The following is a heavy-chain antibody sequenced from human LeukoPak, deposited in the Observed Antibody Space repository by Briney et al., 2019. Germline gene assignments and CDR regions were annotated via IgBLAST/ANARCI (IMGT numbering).Heavy chain of an antibody. CDR1: GYTLTELS. CDR2: FDPDNGET. Sequence: ASVKVSCKVSGYTLTELSMHWVRQATGKGLEWMGGFDPDNGETIYAQKLQGRVTMTQDTSTDTAYMELSSLRSEDTAVYYCATASFGGGNYCYYRMAVWARGPRSPSP. J-gene: IGHJ6*02. V-gene: IGHV1-24*01. D-gene: IGHD3-16*01. CDR3: ATASFGGGNYCYYRMAV.